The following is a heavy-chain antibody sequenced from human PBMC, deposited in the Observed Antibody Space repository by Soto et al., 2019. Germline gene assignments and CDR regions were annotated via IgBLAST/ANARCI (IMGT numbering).Heavy chain of an antibody. CDR2: IYSDSST. J-gene: IGHJ4*02. CDR1: GFSVNSNY. Sequence: EVQLVESGGGLIQPGGYLRLSCAASGFSVNSNYMTWVRQAPGKGLEWVSVIYSDSSTYYADSVKGRFAIARDNSKNTLFLQMNSLRAEDTVVYYCAREIGTSLDSWGQGTQVTVSS. D-gene: IGHD6-13*01. V-gene: IGHV3-53*01. CDR3: AREIGTSLDS.